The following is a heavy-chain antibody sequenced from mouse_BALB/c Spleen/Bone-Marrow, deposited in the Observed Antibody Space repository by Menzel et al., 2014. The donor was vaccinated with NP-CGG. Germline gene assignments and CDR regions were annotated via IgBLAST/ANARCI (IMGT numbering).Heavy chain of an antibody. V-gene: IGHV5-17*02. CDR3: ARNYDFWFGY. CDR1: GFTFSSFG. CDR2: ISSGSRTI. J-gene: IGHJ3*01. D-gene: IGHD2-4*01. Sequence: EVQLQQSGGGLVQPGGSRKLSCAASGFTFSSFGMHRVRQAPEKGLEWAAYISSGSRTIYYADTVKGRFTISRDNPKNTLFLQMTSLRSEDTAMYYCARNYDFWFGYWGQGTLVTVSA.